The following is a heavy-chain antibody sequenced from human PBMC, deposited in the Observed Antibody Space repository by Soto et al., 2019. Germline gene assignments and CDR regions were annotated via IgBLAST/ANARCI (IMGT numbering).Heavy chain of an antibody. CDR1: GFTFSSYA. D-gene: IGHD3-9*01. V-gene: IGHV3-23*01. CDR3: AKDPADFDWGGGRFDP. CDR2: ISGSGGST. J-gene: IGHJ5*02. Sequence: EVQLLESGGGLVQPGGSLRLSCAASGFTFSSYAMSWVRQAPGKGLEWVSAISGSGGSTYYAYSVKGRFTISRDNYKNELYLQMNSLSGEDTAVYYRAKDPADFDWGGGRFDPWGQGTLVTVSS.